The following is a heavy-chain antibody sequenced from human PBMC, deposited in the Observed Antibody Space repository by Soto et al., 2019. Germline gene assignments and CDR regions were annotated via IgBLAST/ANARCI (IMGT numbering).Heavy chain of an antibody. V-gene: IGHV3-30-3*01. CDR2: ISYDGSNK. Sequence: QVQLVESGGGVVQPGRSLRLSCAASGFTFSSSAMHWVRQAPGKGLEWMAVISYDGSNKYYADSVKGLFTISRDNSKNTLYLQMNSLRAEYTAMYYCAKGRVMVRGRISFSLDYWGQGTLVTVSS. CDR3: AKGRVMVRGRISFSLDY. CDR1: GFTFSSSA. D-gene: IGHD3-10*01. J-gene: IGHJ4*02.